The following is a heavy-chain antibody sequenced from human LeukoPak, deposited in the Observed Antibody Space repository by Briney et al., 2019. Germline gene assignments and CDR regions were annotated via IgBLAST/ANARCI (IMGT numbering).Heavy chain of an antibody. D-gene: IGHD6-19*01. CDR1: GGSFSGYY. CDR3: ARERGSSGWQRGRVDY. J-gene: IGHJ4*02. CDR2: INHSGST. Sequence: PSETLSLTCAVYGGSFSGYYWSWIRQPPGKGLEWIGEINHSGSTNYNPSLKSRVTISVDTSKNQFSLKLSSVTAADTAVYYCARERGSSGWQRGRVDYWGQGTLVTVSS. V-gene: IGHV4-34*01.